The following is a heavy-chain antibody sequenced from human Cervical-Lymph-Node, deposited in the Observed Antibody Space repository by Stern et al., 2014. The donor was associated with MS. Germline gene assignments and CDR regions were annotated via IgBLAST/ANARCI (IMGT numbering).Heavy chain of an antibody. CDR1: GFTFSSYS. D-gene: IGHD3-10*01. V-gene: IGHV3-21*01. CDR3: ARDPITMVRGVIY. J-gene: IGHJ4*02. Sequence: EVTLVESGGSLVKPGGSLRLSCAASGFTFSSYSMNWGRQAPGKELERVSYISSSSSYIYYADTVKGRFTISRDNAKNSLYLQMNSLRAEDTAVYYCARDPITMVRGVIYWGQGTLVTVSS. CDR2: ISSSSSYI.